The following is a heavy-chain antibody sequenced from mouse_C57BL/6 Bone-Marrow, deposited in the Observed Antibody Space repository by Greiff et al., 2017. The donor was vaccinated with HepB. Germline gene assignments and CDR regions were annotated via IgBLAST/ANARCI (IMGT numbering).Heavy chain of an antibody. CDR1: GYTFTDYE. CDR3: TRPGPWFAY. J-gene: IGHJ3*01. V-gene: IGHV1-15*01. CDR2: IDPETGGT. Sequence: VKLMESGAELVRPGASVTLSCKASGYTFTDYEMHWVKQTPVHGLEWIGAIDPETGGTAYNQTFKGKAILTADKSSSTAYRELRSLTSEDSAVYYCTRPGPWFAYWGQGTLVTVSA.